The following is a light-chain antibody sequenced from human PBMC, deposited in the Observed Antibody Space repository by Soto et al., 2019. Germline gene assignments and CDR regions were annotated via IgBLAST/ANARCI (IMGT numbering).Light chain of an antibody. CDR2: KAS. J-gene: IGKJ1*01. Sequence: DIPMTQSPSTLSGSVGDRVTITCRASQTISSWLAWYQQKPGKAPKRLIYKASTLKSGVPSRFSGSGSGTEFTLTISSLQPDDFATYYCQHYNSYSEAFGQGTKVELK. CDR3: QHYNSYSEA. CDR1: QTISSW. V-gene: IGKV1-5*03.